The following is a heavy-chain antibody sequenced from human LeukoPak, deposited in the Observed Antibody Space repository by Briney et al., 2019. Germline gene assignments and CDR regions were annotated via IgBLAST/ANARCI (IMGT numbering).Heavy chain of an antibody. V-gene: IGHV4-38-2*02. CDR3: ASGDYSIYYYYMDV. Sequence: SETLSLTCTVSGYSTTSGYYWGWIRQTPGKGLEWIGSSYHTGSTLYNPSLKSRVTISVDPSKNQFSLKLSSVTAADTAVYYCASGDYSIYYYYMDVWGKGTTVTVSS. CDR1: GYSTTSGYY. J-gene: IGHJ6*03. CDR2: SYHTGST. D-gene: IGHD4-11*01.